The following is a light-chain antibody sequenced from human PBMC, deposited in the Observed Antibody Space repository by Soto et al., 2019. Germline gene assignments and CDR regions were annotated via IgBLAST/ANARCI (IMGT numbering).Light chain of an antibody. V-gene: IGKV1-5*01. Sequence: DIQMTQSPSTLSASVGDRVTITCRASQSISDWLAWYQQIPGRAPKLLIYDASTLQSGVPSRFSGSGSGTEFILTISRLQPEDSATYYCQEYKSATFGQGTKLQIK. CDR3: QEYKSAT. CDR1: QSISDW. CDR2: DAS. J-gene: IGKJ2*01.